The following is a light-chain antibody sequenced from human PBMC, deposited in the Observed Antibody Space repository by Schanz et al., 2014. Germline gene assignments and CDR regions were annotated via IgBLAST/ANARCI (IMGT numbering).Light chain of an antibody. J-gene: IGKJ3*01. V-gene: IGKV3-11*01. CDR2: DAS. Sequence: EVVLTQSPATLSLSPGERATLSCRASQSVGNSLAWYQHKPGQAPRLLIYDASNRATGIPARFSGSGSGADFTLTISSLDPEDFAVYYCQQRSNWPKFTFGPGTKVDSK. CDR3: QQRSNWPKFT. CDR1: QSVGNS.